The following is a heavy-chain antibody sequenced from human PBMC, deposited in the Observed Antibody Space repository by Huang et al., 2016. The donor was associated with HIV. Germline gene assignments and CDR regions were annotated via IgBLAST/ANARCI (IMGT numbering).Heavy chain of an antibody. CDR1: GFTFSNFG. CDR3: AKGGAGYHNGPEY. V-gene: IGHV3-30*02. CDR2: IRVDGNKK. J-gene: IGHJ4*02. Sequence: QVRLVESGGGVVQPGGSLTLSCEASGFTFSNFGIHWVRQAPGKVREWVAHIRVDGNKKVYEESLKGRFTIFRENSKNTVYLEMNSLTGEDTAMYFCAKGGAGYHNGPEYWGQGTQVIVS. D-gene: IGHD2-8*01.